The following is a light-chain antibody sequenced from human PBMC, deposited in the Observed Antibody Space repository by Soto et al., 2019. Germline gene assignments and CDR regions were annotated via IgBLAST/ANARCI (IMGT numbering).Light chain of an antibody. Sequence: LQMTPVPSTLSAFVGERITITCRASQSIDRWLAWYQQKPGKAPKLLMYKASSLESGVPSKFSGSGSETEFTLTISSLQPDDFATYYCQHYKSYPWTFGQGTKVDIK. CDR2: KAS. CDR1: QSIDRW. CDR3: QHYKSYPWT. V-gene: IGKV1-5*03. J-gene: IGKJ1*01.